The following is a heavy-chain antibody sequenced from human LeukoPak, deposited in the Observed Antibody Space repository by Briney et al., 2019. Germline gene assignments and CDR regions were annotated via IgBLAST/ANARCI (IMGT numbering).Heavy chain of an antibody. CDR1: GYTFTGYY. V-gene: IGHV1-2*02. J-gene: IGHJ4*02. D-gene: IGHD3-22*01. Sequence: GAPVKVSCKASGYTFTGYYMHWVRQAPGQGLEWMGWINPNSGGTNYAQKFQGRVTMTRDTSISTAYMELSRLRSDDTAVCYCARVRNYYDSNGYQEAFDYWGQGTLVTVSS. CDR2: INPNSGGT. CDR3: ARVRNYYDSNGYQEAFDY.